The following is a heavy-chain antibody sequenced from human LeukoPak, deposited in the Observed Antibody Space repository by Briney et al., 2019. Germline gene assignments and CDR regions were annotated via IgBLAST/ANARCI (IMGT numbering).Heavy chain of an antibody. CDR3: ARDRYSSGWYDY. V-gene: IGHV3-30*02. CDR2: IRYDGSNK. J-gene: IGHJ4*02. Sequence: GGSLRLSCAASGFTFSSYGMHWVRQAPGKGLEWVAFIRYDGSNKYYADSVKGRFTISRDNSKNTLYLQMNSLRAEDTAVYYCARDRYSSGWYDYWGQGTLVTVSS. CDR1: GFTFSSYG. D-gene: IGHD6-19*01.